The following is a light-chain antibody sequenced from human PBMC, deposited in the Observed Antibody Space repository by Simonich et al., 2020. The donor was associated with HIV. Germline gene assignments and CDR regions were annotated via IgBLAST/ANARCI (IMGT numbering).Light chain of an antibody. V-gene: IGLV2-23*03. CDR3: CSYAGSSTFNWV. Sequence: QSALTQPASVSGSPGQSLTLSCTGTSSDVGSYNLVSWYQQHPGKAPKLMIYEGSKRPSGVSNRFSGSKSGNTASLTISGLQAEDEADYYCCSYAGSSTFNWVFGGGTKLTVL. CDR1: SSDVGSYNL. J-gene: IGLJ3*02. CDR2: EGS.